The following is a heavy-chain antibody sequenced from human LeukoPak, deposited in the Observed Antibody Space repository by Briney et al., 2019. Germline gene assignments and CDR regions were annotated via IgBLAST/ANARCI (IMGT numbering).Heavy chain of an antibody. CDR2: ISSSGSTI. CDR1: GSTFSSYA. J-gene: IGHJ6*03. Sequence: GGSLRLSCAASGSTFSSYAMSWIRQAPGKGLEWVSYISSSGSTIYYADSVKGRFTISRDNAKNSLYLQMNSLRAEDTAVYYCARVDVLLWFGVMDVWGKGTTVTISS. CDR3: ARVDVLLWFGVMDV. D-gene: IGHD3-10*01. V-gene: IGHV3-11*01.